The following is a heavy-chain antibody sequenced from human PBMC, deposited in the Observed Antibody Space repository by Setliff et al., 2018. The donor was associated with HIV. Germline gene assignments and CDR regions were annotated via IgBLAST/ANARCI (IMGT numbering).Heavy chain of an antibody. CDR2: VYHTGST. CDR3: ATTGQGRAYFDF. V-gene: IGHV4-39*07. Sequence: PSETLSLTCTVSGDSINSGTYYWSWIRQPPGKGLEWIGNVYHTGSTYYNPSLKSRVTISVDTSKNQFSLNLKSVTAADTALYYCATTGQGRAYFDFWGQGSLVTVSS. D-gene: IGHD2-21*01. CDR1: GDSINSGTYY. J-gene: IGHJ4*02.